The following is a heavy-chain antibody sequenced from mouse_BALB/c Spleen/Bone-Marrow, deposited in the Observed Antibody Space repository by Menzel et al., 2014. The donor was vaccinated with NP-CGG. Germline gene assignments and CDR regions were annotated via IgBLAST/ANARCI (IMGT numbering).Heavy chain of an antibody. CDR1: GFNIKDTY. CDR2: IDPANGNT. V-gene: IGHV14-3*02. CDR3: ASYYYGHYFDY. D-gene: IGHD1-1*01. J-gene: IGHJ2*01. Sequence: VQLQQPGAELAKPGASVKLSCTASGFNIKDTYMHWVKQRPEQGLEWIGRIDPANGNTKYDPKFQGKATITADTSSNTAYLQLSSLTSEDTAVYYCASYYYGHYFDYWGQGTTLTVSS.